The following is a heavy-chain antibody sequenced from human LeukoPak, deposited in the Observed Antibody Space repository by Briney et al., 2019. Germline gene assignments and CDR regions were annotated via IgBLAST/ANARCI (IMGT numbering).Heavy chain of an antibody. J-gene: IGHJ5*02. CDR2: IHSGGST. V-gene: IGHV3-66*02. CDR3: ASSSWSRSNWFDP. CDR1: GFTVNSNY. D-gene: IGHD6-13*01. Sequence: GGSLRLSCAASGFTVNSNYMTWVRQAPGKGLEWVSVIHSGGSTFYADFVKGRFTISRDNSKNTLYLQMNSLRTDDMAVYYCASSSWSRSNWFDPWGQGTLVTVSS.